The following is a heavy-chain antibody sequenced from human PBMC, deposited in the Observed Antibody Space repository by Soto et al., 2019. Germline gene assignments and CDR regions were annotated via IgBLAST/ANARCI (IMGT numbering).Heavy chain of an antibody. CDR1: GGSFSGYH. D-gene: IGHD2-2*03. V-gene: IGHV4-59*01. Sequence: ASETLSLTCAVYGGSFSGYHWTWIRLTPKKELEWIGFIHYNGRTDSNPSLKSRVTISVDTSKNQFSLKLSSVTAADTAVYYCARVIGFVPNDAFDIWGQGTMVTVSS. CDR3: ARVIGFVPNDAFDI. J-gene: IGHJ3*02. CDR2: IHYNGRT.